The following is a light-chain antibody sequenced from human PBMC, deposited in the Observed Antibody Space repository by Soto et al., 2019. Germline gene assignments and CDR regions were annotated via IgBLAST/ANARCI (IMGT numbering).Light chain of an antibody. CDR3: KQSYITSIT. Sequence: DIQGTQAPSALSASVGDRVTITGRASQSISSYLTWSQQNPWKAPKLLIYAASSLQSGVPSRFSGSGSGTDFTLTISSLQHEECATYSCKQSYITSITFGQGTKLPIK. CDR2: AAS. V-gene: IGKV1-39*01. CDR1: QSISSY. J-gene: IGKJ2*01.